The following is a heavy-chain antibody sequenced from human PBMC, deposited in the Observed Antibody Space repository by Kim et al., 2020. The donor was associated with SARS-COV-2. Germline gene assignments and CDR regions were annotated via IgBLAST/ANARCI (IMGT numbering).Heavy chain of an antibody. CDR2: IYYSGST. Sequence: SETLSLTCTVSGGSVSSGSYYWSWIRQPPGKGLEWIGYIYYSGSTNYNPSLKSRVTISVDTSKNQFSLKLSSVTAADTAVYYCARGRKNCSGSSCYDAFDIWGQGTMVTVSS. J-gene: IGHJ3*02. D-gene: IGHD2-15*01. CDR3: ARGRKNCSGSSCYDAFDI. CDR1: GGSVSSGSYY. V-gene: IGHV4-61*01.